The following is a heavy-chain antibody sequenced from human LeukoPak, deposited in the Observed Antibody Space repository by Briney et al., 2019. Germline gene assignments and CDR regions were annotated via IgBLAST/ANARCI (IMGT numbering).Heavy chain of an antibody. CDR3: GRGVNDIRNYYYYDY. CDR2: IYGGGRT. D-gene: IGHD3-22*01. CDR1: GFTVTSTF. V-gene: IGHV3-53*01. J-gene: IGHJ4*02. Sequence: GGSLRLSCAASGFTVTSTFMAWVRQAPGKELECVSGIYGGGRTYYADSVKGRFTISRDNSKNTLFLQMDSLRAEDTAVYYCGRGVNDIRNYYYYDYGGQGTPVTVSS.